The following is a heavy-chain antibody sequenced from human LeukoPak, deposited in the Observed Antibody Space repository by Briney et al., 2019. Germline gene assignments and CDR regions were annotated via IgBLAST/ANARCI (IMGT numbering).Heavy chain of an antibody. CDR1: GFTFSSYA. CDR3: ARDRSGYDSCFDY. D-gene: IGHD5-12*01. J-gene: IGHJ4*02. Sequence: GGSLRLSCAASGFTFSSYAMSWVRQAPGKGLEWVSSISSSSSYIYYADSVKGRFTISRDNAKNSLYLQMNSLRAEDTAVYYCARDRSGYDSCFDYWGQGTLVTVSS. CDR2: ISSSSSYI. V-gene: IGHV3-21*01.